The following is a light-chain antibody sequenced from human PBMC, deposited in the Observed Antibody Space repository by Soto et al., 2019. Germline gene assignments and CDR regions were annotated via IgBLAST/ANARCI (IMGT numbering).Light chain of an antibody. Sequence: DIQMTQSPSSLSASVGDRVTIACRASPGISTWLAWYQQRPGKAPNLLIYDASSLQSGVPSRFSGSGSGTEFTLTISSLQPDDFATYYCQQYNSYLGSFGQGTKVDIK. CDR3: QQYNSYLGS. V-gene: IGKV1-5*01. J-gene: IGKJ2*01. CDR1: PGISTW. CDR2: DAS.